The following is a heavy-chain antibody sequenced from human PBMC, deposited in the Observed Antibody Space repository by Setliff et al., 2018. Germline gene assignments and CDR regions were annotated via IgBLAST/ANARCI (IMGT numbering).Heavy chain of an antibody. CDR3: ARVPQEALYYYDRGNYFDY. CDR1: GGSISSSY. J-gene: IGHJ4*02. CDR2: FYHSGSM. D-gene: IGHD3-22*01. Sequence: SETLSLTCTVSGGSISSSYWSWIRQPPGKGLEWIGYFYHSGSMNYNPSLKGRVTISGDTSKNQFSLKLTSVTAADTAVYYCARVPQEALYYYDRGNYFDYWGQGTLVTVSS. V-gene: IGHV4-4*09.